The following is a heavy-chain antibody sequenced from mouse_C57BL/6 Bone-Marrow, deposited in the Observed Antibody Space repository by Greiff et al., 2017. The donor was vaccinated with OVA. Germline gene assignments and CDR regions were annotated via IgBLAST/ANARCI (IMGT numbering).Heavy chain of an antibody. D-gene: IGHD2-5*01. CDR1: GYAFTNYL. CDR2: INPGSGGT. CDR3: ARRSYYSNYMFAY. Sequence: QVQLQQSGAELVRPGTSVKVSCKASGYAFTNYLIEWVKQRPGQGLEWIGVINPGSGGTNYNGKFKGKATLTADKSSSTAYMQLSSLTSEDSAVYFCARRSYYSNYMFAYWGQGTLVTVSA. V-gene: IGHV1-54*01. J-gene: IGHJ3*01.